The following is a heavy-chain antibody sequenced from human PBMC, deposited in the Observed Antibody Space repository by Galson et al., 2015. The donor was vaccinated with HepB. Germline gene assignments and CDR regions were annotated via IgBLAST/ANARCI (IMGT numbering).Heavy chain of an antibody. V-gene: IGHV3-53*01. CDR3: ARGYSKGWFSGLAY. J-gene: IGHJ4*02. CDR1: GFIVSSNY. Sequence: LRLSYAASGFIVSSNYMSWVRQAPGKGLEWVSVIYSAGDTYYADSVKGRFTISRDNSKNTVYLQMNSLRAEDTAMYYCARGYSKGWFSGLAYWCQGTQLTVS. D-gene: IGHD5-12*01. CDR2: IYSAGDT.